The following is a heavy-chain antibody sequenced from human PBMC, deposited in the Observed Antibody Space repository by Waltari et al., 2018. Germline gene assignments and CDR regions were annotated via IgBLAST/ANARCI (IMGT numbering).Heavy chain of an antibody. CDR3: ARRYFDY. V-gene: IGHV3-7*01. J-gene: IGHJ4*02. CDR1: GFPFSHYW. Sequence: EVQLVESGGDLVQPGGSLRLSCVASGFPFSHYWMHWVRQAPGKGLEWVANIKQDGSKYYYVDSVKGRFTISRDNAKNSLYLQMNSLRAEDTAVYYCARRYFDYWGRGSLVTVSS. CDR2: IKQDGSKY.